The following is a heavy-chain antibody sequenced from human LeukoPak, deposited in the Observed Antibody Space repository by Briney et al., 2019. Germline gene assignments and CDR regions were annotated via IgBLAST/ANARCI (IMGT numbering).Heavy chain of an antibody. CDR2: FDPEDGET. V-gene: IGHV1-24*01. CDR3: ASLRGVAFDY. CDR1: GYTLTELS. Sequence: APVKVSCKVSGYTLTELSMYWVGQAPGKGREWMGGFDPEDGETIYAQKFQGRVTMTENTSTDTAYMELSSLRSEDTAVYYCASLRGVAFDYWGQGTLVTVSS. J-gene: IGHJ4*02. D-gene: IGHD3-10*01.